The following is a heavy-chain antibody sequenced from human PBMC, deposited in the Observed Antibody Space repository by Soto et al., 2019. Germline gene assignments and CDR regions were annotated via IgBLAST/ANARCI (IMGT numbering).Heavy chain of an antibody. CDR1: GGSISSYY. CDR2: IYYSGST. J-gene: IGHJ4*02. Sequence: PSETLSLTCTVSGGSISSYYWSWIRQPPGKGLEWIGYIYYSGSTNYNPSLKSRVTISVDTSKNQFSLKLSSVTAADTAVYYCARVSVSYYDYIWGSYSFDYWGQGTLVTVPQ. CDR3: ARVSVSYYDYIWGSYSFDY. D-gene: IGHD3-16*01. V-gene: IGHV4-59*01.